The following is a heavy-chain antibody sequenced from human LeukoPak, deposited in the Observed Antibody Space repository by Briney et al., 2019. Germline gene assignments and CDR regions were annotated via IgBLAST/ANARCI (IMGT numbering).Heavy chain of an antibody. J-gene: IGHJ4*02. V-gene: IGHV3-7*01. CDR3: ARLEWFFDF. D-gene: IGHD3-3*01. CDR1: GFTVSTYW. CDR2: MKQDGTEE. Sequence: GGSLRLSCAASGFTVSTYWMSWVRQAPGKGLEWVASMKQDGTEEYYVASVKGRFTIFRDNDKNSLYLQMNSLRAEDTAVYYCARLEWFFDFWGQGTVVTVSS.